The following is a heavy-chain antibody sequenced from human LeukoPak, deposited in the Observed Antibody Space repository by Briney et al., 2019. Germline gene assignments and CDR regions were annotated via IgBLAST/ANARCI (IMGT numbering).Heavy chain of an antibody. J-gene: IGHJ4*02. Sequence: ASVKVSFKASAYTFTSCDINWVRQATGQGLEWMGWMNPNSGNTGYGQSFQGRTTMTRDISIGTAYMELSNLTSEDTAIYYCTRGSSGRRDNWGQGTLVTVSA. CDR2: MNPNSGNT. D-gene: IGHD6-19*01. CDR1: AYTFTSCD. CDR3: TRGSSGRRDN. V-gene: IGHV1-8*02.